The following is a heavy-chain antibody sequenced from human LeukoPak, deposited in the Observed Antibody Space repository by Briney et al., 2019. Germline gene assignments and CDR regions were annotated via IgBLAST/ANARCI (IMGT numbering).Heavy chain of an antibody. J-gene: IGHJ4*02. Sequence: SSVKVSCKASGGTFSSYAISWVRQAPGQGLEWMGGIIPIFGIANYAQKFQGRVTITTDESTSTAYMELSSLRSEDTAVYYCARDPPHLCSSTSCFGDYWGQGTLVTVSS. D-gene: IGHD2-2*01. V-gene: IGHV1-69*05. CDR2: IIPIFGIA. CDR3: ARDPPHLCSSTSCFGDY. CDR1: GGTFSSYA.